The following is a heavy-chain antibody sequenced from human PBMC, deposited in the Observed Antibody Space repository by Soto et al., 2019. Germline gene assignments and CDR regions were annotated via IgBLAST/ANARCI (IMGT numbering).Heavy chain of an antibody. Sequence: GSLRLSCAASGFTFSDYYMSWIRQAPGKGLEWVSYISSSGSTIYYADSVKGRFTISRDNAKNSLYLQMNSLRAEDTAVYYCARYSIVVVVAATDAFDIWGQGTMVTVSS. D-gene: IGHD2-15*01. V-gene: IGHV3-11*01. J-gene: IGHJ3*02. CDR1: GFTFSDYY. CDR2: ISSSGSTI. CDR3: ARYSIVVVVAATDAFDI.